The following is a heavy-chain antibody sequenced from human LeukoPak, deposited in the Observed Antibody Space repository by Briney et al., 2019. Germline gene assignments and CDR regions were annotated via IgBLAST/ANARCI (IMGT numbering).Heavy chain of an antibody. D-gene: IGHD3-9*01. Sequence: GGSLRLSCAASGFTFSSYDMSWVRQAPGKGLEWVSAISGSGGSTYYADSVKGRFTISRDNSKNTLYLQMNSLRAEDTAVYYCAKDAAYYDILTGYYTPAEYFQHWGQGTLVTVSS. J-gene: IGHJ1*01. CDR1: GFTFSSYD. CDR2: ISGSGGST. V-gene: IGHV3-23*01. CDR3: AKDAAYYDILTGYYTPAEYFQH.